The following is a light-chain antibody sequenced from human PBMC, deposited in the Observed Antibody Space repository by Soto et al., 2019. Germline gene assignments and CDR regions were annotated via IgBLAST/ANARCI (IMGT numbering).Light chain of an antibody. CDR1: QSIDTW. V-gene: IGKV1-5*03. J-gene: IGKJ1*01. CDR3: QHYNSYSEA. Sequence: DIQMTQSPSTLSAFVGDTVTITCRASQSIDTWLAWHQQKPGRAPKLLISKASALESGVPSRFSGSGSGTDFTLTIRDVQPDDFATYYCQHYNSYSEAFGQGTKVDIK. CDR2: KAS.